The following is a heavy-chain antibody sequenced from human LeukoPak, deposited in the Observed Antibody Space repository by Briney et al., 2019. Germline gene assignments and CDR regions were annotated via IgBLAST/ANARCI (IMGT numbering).Heavy chain of an antibody. V-gene: IGHV3-11*01. Sequence: GGSLRLSCAASGFTFSDYYMSWIRQAPGKGLEWVSYISSSGSTIYYADSVKGRFTISRDNAKNSLYLQMNSLRAEDTAVYYCARGDSSGYYYTTLPYYFDYWGQGTLVTVS. CDR2: ISSSGSTI. CDR3: ARGDSSGYYYTTLPYYFDY. D-gene: IGHD3-22*01. J-gene: IGHJ4*02. CDR1: GFTFSDYY.